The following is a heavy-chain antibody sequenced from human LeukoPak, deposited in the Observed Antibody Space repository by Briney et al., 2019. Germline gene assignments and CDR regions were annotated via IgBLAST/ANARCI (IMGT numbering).Heavy chain of an antibody. J-gene: IGHJ4*02. V-gene: IGHV5-51*01. Sequence: GESLKISCKGSGYSFASYWIGWVRQMPGKGLEWMGIIYPGDSDTRYSPSFQGQVTISADKSISTAYLQWSSLKASDTAMYYCARHYYGSGSYNNGAFDYWGQGTLVTVSS. D-gene: IGHD3-10*01. CDR2: IYPGDSDT. CDR1: GYSFASYW. CDR3: ARHYYGSGSYNNGAFDY.